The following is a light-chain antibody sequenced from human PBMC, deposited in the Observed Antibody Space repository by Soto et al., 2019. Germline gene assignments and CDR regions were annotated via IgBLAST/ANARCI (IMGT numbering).Light chain of an antibody. V-gene: IGKV1-39*01. J-gene: IGKJ4*01. CDR1: QSISSY. CDR2: AAS. Sequence: DIQMTQSPSSLSASVGDRVTMTFGASQSISSYLNWYQQKPGKAPKLLIYAASSLQSGVPSRFSGSGSGTDFTLTISSLQPEDFATYYCQQSYSTPRTFGGGTKVDIK. CDR3: QQSYSTPRT.